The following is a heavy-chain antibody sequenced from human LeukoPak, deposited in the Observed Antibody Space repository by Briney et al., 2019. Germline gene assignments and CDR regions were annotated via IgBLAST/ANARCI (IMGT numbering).Heavy chain of an antibody. CDR1: GYTFTGYY. D-gene: IGHD5-18*01. CDR3: ARVSNTGIQLWSPIFDY. V-gene: IGHV1-2*06. Sequence: ASVKVSCKASGYTFTGYYMHWVRQAPGQGLEWMGRINPNSGGSNYAQEFQGRVTMTRDTSISTAYMELSRLRSDDTAVYYCARVSNTGIQLWSPIFDYWGQGTLVTVSS. CDR2: INPNSGGS. J-gene: IGHJ4*02.